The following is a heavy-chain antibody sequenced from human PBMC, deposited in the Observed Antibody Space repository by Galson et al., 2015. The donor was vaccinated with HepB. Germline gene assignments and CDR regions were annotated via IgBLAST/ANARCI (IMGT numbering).Heavy chain of an antibody. CDR3: ASGLTTLDV. Sequence: SLRLSCAASGFSITSYMNWVRQAPGKGPEWLAHIGLSDTTVHYADSVRGRFTILRDNAKNSLYLQMSSLTDEDTATYYCASGLTTLDVWGKGTTVTVSS. CDR1: GFSITSY. CDR2: IGLSDTTV. J-gene: IGHJ6*04. V-gene: IGHV3-48*02. D-gene: IGHD3-3*01.